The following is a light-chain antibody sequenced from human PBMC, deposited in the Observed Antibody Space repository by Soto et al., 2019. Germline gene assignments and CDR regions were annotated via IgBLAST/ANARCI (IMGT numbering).Light chain of an antibody. CDR2: GAS. V-gene: IGKV3-20*01. Sequence: EIVLTQSPGTLSLSPGERATLSCRASQSVSGSYLAWYQQKPGQAPRLLIYGASSRATGIPDRFSGSGSGTDFTLTISRLEPEDFAVYYCQQYGSSPPATFGQGTKVDIK. J-gene: IGKJ1*01. CDR3: QQYGSSPPAT. CDR1: QSVSGSY.